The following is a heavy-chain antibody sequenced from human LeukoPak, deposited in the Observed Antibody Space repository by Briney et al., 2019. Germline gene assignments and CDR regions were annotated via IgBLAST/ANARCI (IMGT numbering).Heavy chain of an antibody. V-gene: IGHV4-39*07. CDR2: IYYSGST. D-gene: IGHD1-26*01. CDR1: GGSISSSSYY. Sequence: SETLSLTCTVSGGSISSSSYYWGWLRQPPGKGLEWIGSIYYSGSTYYNPSLKSRVTISVDRSKNQFSLKLRSVIAADTAVYYCARVGWELLGPFDHWGQGTLVTVSS. J-gene: IGHJ4*02. CDR3: ARVGWELLGPFDH.